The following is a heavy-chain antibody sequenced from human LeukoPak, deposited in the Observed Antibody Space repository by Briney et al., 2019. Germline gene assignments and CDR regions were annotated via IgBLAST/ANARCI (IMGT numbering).Heavy chain of an antibody. D-gene: IGHD3-10*01. J-gene: IGHJ4*02. CDR2: ISYDGSNK. CDR1: GFTFSSYA. V-gene: IGHV3-30*04. Sequence: GGSLRLSCAASGFTFSSYAMHWVRQAPGKGLEWVAVISYDGSNKYYADSVKGRFTISRDNSKNTLYLQMNSLRAEDTAVYYCARDGVRIPDRYYFDYWGQGTLVTVSS. CDR3: ARDGVRIPDRYYFDY.